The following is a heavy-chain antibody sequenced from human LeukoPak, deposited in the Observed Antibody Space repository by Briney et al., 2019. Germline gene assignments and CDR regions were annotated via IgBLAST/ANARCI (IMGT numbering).Heavy chain of an antibody. V-gene: IGHV3-30-3*01. CDR1: GFTFSSYA. J-gene: IGHJ4*02. CDR2: ISYDGSNK. Sequence: QPGRSLRLSCAASGFTFSSYAMHWVRQAPGKGLEWVAVISYDGSNKYYADSVKGRFTISRDNSKSTLYLQMNSLRAEDTAVYYCARDEGIFDYWGQGTLVTVSS. CDR3: ARDEGIFDY.